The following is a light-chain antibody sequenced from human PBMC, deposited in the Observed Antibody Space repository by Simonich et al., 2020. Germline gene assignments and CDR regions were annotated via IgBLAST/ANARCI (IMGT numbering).Light chain of an antibody. Sequence: QSALTQPASVSASPGQSITISCTGTSSDVGGYNYVSCDQQHPGKAPKLMIYDVRKRPSGVSNRFSGSKSGNTASLTIAGLQAEDEADYYCSSYTSSSTLVFGGGTKLTVL. CDR1: SSDVGGYNY. CDR2: DVR. CDR3: SSYTSSSTLV. V-gene: IGLV2-14*01. J-gene: IGLJ2*01.